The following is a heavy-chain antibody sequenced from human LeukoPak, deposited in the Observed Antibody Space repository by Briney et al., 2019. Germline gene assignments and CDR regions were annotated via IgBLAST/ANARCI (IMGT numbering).Heavy chain of an antibody. D-gene: IGHD6-19*01. Sequence: PGGSLRLSCAASAFTFSYYGMHWVRQAPGKGLEWVAFLSYDGSNKKYADSVRSRFTISRDNSRNTMYVQMSSLRAEDTAVYYCAKDSLSLEVAEGGDLAYWGQGTLVIASS. CDR2: LSYDGSNK. J-gene: IGHJ4*02. CDR1: AFTFSYYG. CDR3: AKDSLSLEVAEGGDLAY. V-gene: IGHV3-30*18.